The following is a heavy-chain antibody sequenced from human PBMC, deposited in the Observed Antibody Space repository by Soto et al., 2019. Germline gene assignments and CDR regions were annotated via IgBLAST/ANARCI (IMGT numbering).Heavy chain of an antibody. CDR2: ISAYNGNT. J-gene: IGHJ4*02. D-gene: IGHD6-6*01. Sequence: ASVKVSCKASGYTFTSYGISWVRQAPGQGLEWMGWISAYNGNTNYAQKLQGRVTMTTDTSTSTAYMELRSLRSDDTAVYYCARVAQLVQFLFSSLDYWGQGTLVTVSS. CDR1: GYTFTSYG. V-gene: IGHV1-18*01. CDR3: ARVAQLVQFLFSSLDY.